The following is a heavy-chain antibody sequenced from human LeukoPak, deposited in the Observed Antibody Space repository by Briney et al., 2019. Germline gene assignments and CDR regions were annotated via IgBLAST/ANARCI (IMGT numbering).Heavy chain of an antibody. J-gene: IGHJ4*02. CDR2: INTDGTVT. D-gene: IGHD6-19*01. CDR3: ATKQWLAPPPDS. V-gene: IGHV3-74*01. Sequence: GGSLRLSCAASGFTFSKYWMLWVRQAPGKGLESVSRINTDGTVTTYADSVKGRFTVSRDNADNTMSLQMNSARDEDTAVYYCATKQWLAPPPDSWGQGTPVTVSS. CDR1: GFTFSKYW.